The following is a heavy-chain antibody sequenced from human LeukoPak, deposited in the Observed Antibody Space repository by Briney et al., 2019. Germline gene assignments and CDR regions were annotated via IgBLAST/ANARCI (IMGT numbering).Heavy chain of an antibody. CDR1: GFTFSTYS. J-gene: IGHJ4*02. CDR2: MSSSGSI. Sequence: GGSLRLSCAASGFTFSTYSMNWVRQAPGQGLECVSYMSSSGSIDYADSVKGRFTISGDNGKNSLYLQMNSLRDEDTAVYYCARDKGSFDYWGQGTLVTVSS. V-gene: IGHV3-48*02. CDR3: ARDKGSFDY.